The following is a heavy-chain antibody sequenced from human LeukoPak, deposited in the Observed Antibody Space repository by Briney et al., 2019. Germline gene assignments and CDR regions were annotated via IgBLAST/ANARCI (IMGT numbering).Heavy chain of an antibody. CDR3: AKRGSGDSSSWPDY. CDR1: GFTFSSYG. Sequence: PGRSLRLSCAASGFTFSSYGMHWVRQAPGKGLEWVAVISYDGSNKYYADSVKGRFTISRDNSKNTLYLQMNSLRAEDTAVYYCAKRGSGDSSSWPDYWGQGTLVTVSS. CDR2: ISYDGSNK. J-gene: IGHJ4*02. V-gene: IGHV3-30*18. D-gene: IGHD6-13*01.